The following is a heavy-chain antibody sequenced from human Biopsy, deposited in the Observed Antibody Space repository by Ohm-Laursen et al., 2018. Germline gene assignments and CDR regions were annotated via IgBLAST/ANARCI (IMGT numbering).Heavy chain of an antibody. V-gene: IGHV4-38-2*01. CDR2: IYHSGST. J-gene: IGHJ4*02. CDR1: GYSISSGYY. CDR3: ARGMRSSGWPYFDS. D-gene: IGHD6-19*01. Sequence: SDTLSLTCAVSGYSISSGYYWGWIRQPPGKGLEWIGSIYHSGSTYYNPSLKSRVTISVDTSKNQFSLKLSSVTAADTAIYYCARGMRSSGWPYFDSWGQGTLVTVSS.